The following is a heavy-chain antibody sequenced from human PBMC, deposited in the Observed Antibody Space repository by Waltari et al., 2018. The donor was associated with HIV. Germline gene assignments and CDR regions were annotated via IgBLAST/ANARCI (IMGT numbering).Heavy chain of an antibody. CDR2: IIPILGIT. D-gene: IGHD6-13*01. CDR1: GGTFTSYG. CDR3: ARGAAAGNHFYYGMDV. V-gene: IGHV1-69*04. Sequence: QVQLVQSGAEVKKPGSSVKVSCKASGGTFTSYGISWVRPAPGQGLEWMGRIIPILGITNYAQKFQGRVTITADKSTSTAYMELRSLRSEDTAVYYCARGAAAGNHFYYGMDVWGQGTTVTVSS. J-gene: IGHJ6*02.